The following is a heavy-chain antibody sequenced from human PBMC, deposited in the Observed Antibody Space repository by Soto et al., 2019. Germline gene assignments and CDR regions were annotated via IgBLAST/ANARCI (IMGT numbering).Heavy chain of an antibody. CDR3: AKEGVIAVAGTLDY. CDR2: ISYDGSNK. D-gene: IGHD6-19*01. CDR1: GFTFSSYG. V-gene: IGHV3-30*18. J-gene: IGHJ4*02. Sequence: QVQLVESGGGVVQPGRSLRLSCAASGFTFSSYGMHWVRQAPGKGLEWVAVISYDGSNKYYADSVKGRFTISRDNSKNTLYLQMNSLRAEDTAVYYCAKEGVIAVAGTLDYWGQGTLVTVSS.